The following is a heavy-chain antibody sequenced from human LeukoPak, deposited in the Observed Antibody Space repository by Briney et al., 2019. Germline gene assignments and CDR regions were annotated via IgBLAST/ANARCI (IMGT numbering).Heavy chain of an antibody. J-gene: IGHJ4*02. CDR1: GFPFTNAC. CDR2: IKSKTDGGTT. Sequence: GGSLRLSCAASGFPFTNACMSWVRQAPGKGLEWVGHIKSKTDGGTTDFAAPVKGRFTISRDDSKNTLFLQMNSLNTEDTDVYYCTTGTWIQLWVPDFWGQGTLVTVSS. V-gene: IGHV3-15*01. CDR3: TTGTWIQLWVPDF. D-gene: IGHD5-18*01.